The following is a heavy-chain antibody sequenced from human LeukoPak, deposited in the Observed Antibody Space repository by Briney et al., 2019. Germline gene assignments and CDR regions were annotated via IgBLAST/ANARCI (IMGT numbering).Heavy chain of an antibody. CDR2: IYYSGST. CDR1: GGFISSYY. Sequence: SETLSLTCAVSGGFISSYYWSWIRQPPGKGLEWIAYIYYSGSTHHNPSLKSRVTISVDTSKNQFSLKLSSVTAADTAVYYCARYVWGSYPTFEDYWGQGTLVTVSS. CDR3: ARYVWGSYPTFEDY. V-gene: IGHV4-59*01. D-gene: IGHD3-16*02. J-gene: IGHJ4*02.